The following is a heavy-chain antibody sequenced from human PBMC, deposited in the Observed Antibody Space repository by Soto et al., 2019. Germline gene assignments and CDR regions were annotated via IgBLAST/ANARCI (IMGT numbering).Heavy chain of an antibody. CDR1: GGSISSNY. J-gene: IGHJ6*02. Sequence: SETLSLTCIVSGGSISSNYWSWIRQPPGKGLEWIGYIYYTGSTNFNPSLKNRVIISVDTSKNQFSLKLSSVTAADTAVYYCARSYPNTIFGVVPSRGLDVWGQGTTVTVSS. CDR2: IYYTGST. D-gene: IGHD3-3*01. V-gene: IGHV4-59*01. CDR3: ARSYPNTIFGVVPSRGLDV.